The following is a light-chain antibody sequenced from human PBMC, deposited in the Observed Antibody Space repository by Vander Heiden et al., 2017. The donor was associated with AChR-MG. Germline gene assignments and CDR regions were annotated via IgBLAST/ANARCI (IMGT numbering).Light chain of an antibody. V-gene: IGLV1-44*01. CDR3: AAWDDRLNGYVV. CDR1: NSNIGSYT. CDR2: SNN. J-gene: IGLJ7*01. Sequence: SVLSQPPSASGSLGQRLAISCPGSNSNIGSYTVNWYQQLPGTAPNLLIYSNNQRHAGDPDRFSGSKTGTSASLAISGLQAEDEADYYCAAWDDRLNGYVVFGGGTQLTVL.